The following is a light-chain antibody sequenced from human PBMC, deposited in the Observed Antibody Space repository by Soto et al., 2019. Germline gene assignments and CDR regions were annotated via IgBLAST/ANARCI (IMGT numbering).Light chain of an antibody. CDR3: QQRSNWPPT. J-gene: IGKJ4*01. CDR2: DAS. CDR1: HSISSQ. V-gene: IGKV3-11*01. Sequence: EIVLTQSPASLCLSPGEGANLXCRASHSISSQLAWYQQRPGQAPRLLIDDASNRAHGSPARFSGSGSGTDFTRTISSLEPEDFAVYYGQQRSNWPPTFGGGTKVDIK.